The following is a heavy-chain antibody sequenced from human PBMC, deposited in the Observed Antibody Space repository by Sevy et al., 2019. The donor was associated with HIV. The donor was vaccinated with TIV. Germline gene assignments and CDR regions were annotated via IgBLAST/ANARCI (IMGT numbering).Heavy chain of an antibody. V-gene: IGHV3-30*18. D-gene: IGHD4-17*01. CDR1: GFTFSSYA. CDR2: ISFGGSSK. Sequence: GGSLRLSCAASGFTFSSYAMHWVRQAPGKGLEWVALISFGGSSKEYIDSLKGRFTISRDNSKNTLYLQMNSLRVEDSGVYYCAKDRWGSGDFRGYFDHWGQGTLVTVSS. CDR3: AKDRWGSGDFRGYFDH. J-gene: IGHJ4*02.